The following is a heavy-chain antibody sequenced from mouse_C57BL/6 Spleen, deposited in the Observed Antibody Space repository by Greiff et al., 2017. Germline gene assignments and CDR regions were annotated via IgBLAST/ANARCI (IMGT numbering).Heavy chain of an antibody. J-gene: IGHJ2*01. V-gene: IGHV1-80*01. CDR1: GYAFSSYW. CDR2: IYPGDGDT. Sequence: VQLQQSGAELVKPGASVKISCKASGYAFSSYWMNWVKQRPGKGLEWIGQIYPGDGDTNYNGKFKGKATLTADKSSSTAYMQLSSLTSADSAVYFCARRGDYYGSSQYYFDYWGQGTTLTVSS. CDR3: ARRGDYYGSSQYYFDY. D-gene: IGHD1-1*01.